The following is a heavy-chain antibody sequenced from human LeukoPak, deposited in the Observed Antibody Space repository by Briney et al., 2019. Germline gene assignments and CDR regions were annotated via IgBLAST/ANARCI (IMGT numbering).Heavy chain of an antibody. CDR2: IYYSGST. CDR3: ARDRGSSGWEGFQH. V-gene: IGHV4-59*01. CDR1: GGSISSYY. D-gene: IGHD6-19*01. Sequence: SETLSLTCTVSGGSISSYYWSWIRQPPGKGLEWIGYIYYSGSTNYNPSLKSRVTISVDTSKNQFSLKLSSVTAADTAVYYCARDRGSSGWEGFQHWGQGTLVTVSS. J-gene: IGHJ1*01.